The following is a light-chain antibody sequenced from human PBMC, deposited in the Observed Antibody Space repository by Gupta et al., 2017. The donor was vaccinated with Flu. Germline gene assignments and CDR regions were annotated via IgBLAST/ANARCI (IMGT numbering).Light chain of an antibody. CDR1: GANFERKY. CDR3: EAWADSLTVVV. J-gene: IGLJ2*01. Sequence: RVTIISSGRGANFERKYGNWYQQIPGQAPKLIIYRKSQRPSGVTDRFSGSKSGTSASLAISGLQSEEEADYYCEAWADSLTVVVFGGGTKLTVL. CDR2: RKS. V-gene: IGLV1-44*01.